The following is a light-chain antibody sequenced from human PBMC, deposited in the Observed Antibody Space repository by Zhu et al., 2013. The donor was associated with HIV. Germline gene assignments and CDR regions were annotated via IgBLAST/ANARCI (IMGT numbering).Light chain of an antibody. V-gene: IGKV3-20*01. CDR3: QQYGTSPRS. Sequence: EVALTQSPGTLSLSPGDRATLSCRASQTVSSSYLAWYQQKPGQAPRLLIYAAARRATGTADRFSGSGSGTDFTLTITTVEPEDFAVYYCQQYGTSPRSFGQGTKIEIK. CDR1: QTVSSSY. J-gene: IGKJ2*03. CDR2: AAA.